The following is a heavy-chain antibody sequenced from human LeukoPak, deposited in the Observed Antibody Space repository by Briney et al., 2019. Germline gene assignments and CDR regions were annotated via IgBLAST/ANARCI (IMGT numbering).Heavy chain of an antibody. Sequence: GASLQISCKGSGYSFTSYWIGWVRQMPGKGLEWMGIIYPGDSDTRYSPSFQGQVTISADKSISTAYLQWSSLKASDIAMYYCARHESGSSPDYWGQGTLVTVSS. CDR1: GYSFTSYW. J-gene: IGHJ4*02. CDR3: ARHESGSSPDY. V-gene: IGHV5-51*01. D-gene: IGHD1-26*01. CDR2: IYPGDSDT.